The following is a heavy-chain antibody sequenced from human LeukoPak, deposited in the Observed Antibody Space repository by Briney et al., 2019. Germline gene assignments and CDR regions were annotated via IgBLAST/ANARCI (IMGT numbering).Heavy chain of an antibody. CDR2: ISGSGGST. CDR1: GFTFSSYA. J-gene: IGHJ3*02. V-gene: IGHV3-23*01. CDR3: ARCGIAVAGTGGDAFDI. Sequence: GGSLRLSCAASGFTFSSYAMSWVRQAPGKGLEWVSAISGSGGSTYYADSVKGRFTISRDNSKNTLYLQMNSLRAEDTAVYYCARCGIAVAGTGGDAFDIWGQGTMVTVSS. D-gene: IGHD6-19*01.